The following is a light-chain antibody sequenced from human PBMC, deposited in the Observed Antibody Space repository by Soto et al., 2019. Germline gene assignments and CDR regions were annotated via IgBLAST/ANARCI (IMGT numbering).Light chain of an antibody. J-gene: IGLJ2*01. Sequence: QSVLTQPHSASGTPGQRVTISCSGSSSNIGTYTVNWYQQVPGTAHKLLIYSNNQRPSGVPDRFSGSKSGTSASLAISGLQSEDEADYYCAAWDSSLNGVIFGGGTKLTVL. CDR2: SNN. CDR1: SSNIGTYT. CDR3: AAWDSSLNGVI. V-gene: IGLV1-44*01.